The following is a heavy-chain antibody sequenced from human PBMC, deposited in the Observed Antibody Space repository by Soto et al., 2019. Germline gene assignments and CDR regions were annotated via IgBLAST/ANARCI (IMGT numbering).Heavy chain of an antibody. V-gene: IGHV3-23*01. CDR1: GFTFNNYA. Sequence: EVQLLESGGGLVQPGGSLRLACAASGFTFNNYAMNWVRQAPGRGLEWVSIISTNGDSTYYADSVKGRFTISRDNSQNTVFLQMNSLRAEDTAIYFCAKVRLTDYLRYAPHLWGQGTLVTVS. CDR3: AKVRLTDYLRYAPHL. J-gene: IGHJ3*01. D-gene: IGHD2-8*01. CDR2: ISTNGDST.